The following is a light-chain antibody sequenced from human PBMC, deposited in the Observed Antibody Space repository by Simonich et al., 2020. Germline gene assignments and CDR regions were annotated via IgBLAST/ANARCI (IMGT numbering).Light chain of an antibody. CDR3: QQYGSSPFT. CDR2: GAS. CDR1: QSVSRIY. Sequence: EIVLTQSPGTLSLSPGERATLSCRASQSVSRIYLAWYPQKPGQAPRLLIYGASSRATGIPDRFSGSGSGTDFTLTISRLEPEDFAVYYCQQYGSSPFTFGPGTKVDIK. J-gene: IGKJ3*01. V-gene: IGKV3-20*01.